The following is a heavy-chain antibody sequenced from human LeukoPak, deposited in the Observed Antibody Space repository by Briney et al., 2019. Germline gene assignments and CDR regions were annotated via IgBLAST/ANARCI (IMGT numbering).Heavy chain of an antibody. D-gene: IGHD5-12*01. J-gene: IGHJ6*03. CDR2: IYTSGST. CDR3: ARDRLVATISGYYMDV. V-gene: IGHV4-4*07. Sequence: PSETLSLTCTVSGGSISSYYWSWIRQPAGKGLEWIGLIYTSGSTNYNPSLKSRVTMSVDTSKNQFSLKLSSVTAADTAVYYCARDRLVATISGYYMDVWGKGTTVTVSS. CDR1: GGSISSYY.